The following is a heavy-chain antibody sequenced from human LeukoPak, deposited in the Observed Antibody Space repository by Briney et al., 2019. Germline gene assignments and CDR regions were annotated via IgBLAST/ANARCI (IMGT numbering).Heavy chain of an antibody. V-gene: IGHV4-34*01. J-gene: IGHJ4*02. CDR3: ARHDILTGYYNSYFDY. CDR2: INHSGST. Sequence: SETLSLTCAVYGGSFSGYYWSWIRQPPGKGLEWIGEINHSGSTNYNPSLKSRVTISVDTSKNQFPLKLSSVTAADTAVYYCARHDILTGYYNSYFDYWGQGTLVTVSS. CDR1: GGSFSGYY. D-gene: IGHD3-9*01.